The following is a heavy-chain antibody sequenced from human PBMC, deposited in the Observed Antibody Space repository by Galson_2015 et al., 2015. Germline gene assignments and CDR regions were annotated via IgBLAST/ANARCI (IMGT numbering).Heavy chain of an antibody. J-gene: IGHJ6*02. CDR3: ARGIVGATYYYYGMDV. D-gene: IGHD1-26*01. CDR1: GYTFFTNY. CDR2: IHPSGGPT. V-gene: IGHV1-46*01. Sequence: SGYTFFTNYIHWVRQAPGQGLEWMGIIHPSGGPTSYAQQFQGRVTMTRDTSTSTVFMELSSLRSEDTAVYYCARGIVGATYYYYGMDVWGQGTTVTVSS.